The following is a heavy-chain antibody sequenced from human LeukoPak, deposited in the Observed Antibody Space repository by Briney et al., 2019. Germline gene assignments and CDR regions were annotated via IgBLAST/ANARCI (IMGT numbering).Heavy chain of an antibody. CDR3: ARDQVVTAIGHGDAFDI. CDR2: MNPNSGNT. Sequence: ASVKVSCKASGYTFTSYGISWVRQVPGQGLEWMGWMNPNSGNTGYAQKFQGRVTITRNTSISTAYMELSSLRSEDTAVYYCARDQVVTAIGHGDAFDIWGQGTMVTVSS. CDR1: GYTFTSYG. D-gene: IGHD2-21*02. V-gene: IGHV1-8*03. J-gene: IGHJ3*02.